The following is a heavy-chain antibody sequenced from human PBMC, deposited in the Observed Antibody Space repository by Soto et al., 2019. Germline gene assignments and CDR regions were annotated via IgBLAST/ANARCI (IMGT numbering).Heavy chain of an antibody. V-gene: IGHV4-39*01. CDR3: VRLIGNSWLDS. CDR1: GGSISSSSYY. D-gene: IGHD1-26*01. Sequence: PSETLSLTCTVSGGSISSSSYYWGWIRQPPGKGLGWIGGMYYRGSTYYNPSLKSRVTISVDTSKNQFSLKLSSVTAADTAVYYCVRLIGNSWLDSWGQGTLVTVSS. CDR2: MYYRGST. J-gene: IGHJ5*01.